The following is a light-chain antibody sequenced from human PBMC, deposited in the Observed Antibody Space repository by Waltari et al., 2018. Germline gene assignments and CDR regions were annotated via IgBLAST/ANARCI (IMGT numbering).Light chain of an antibody. Sequence: SYVLTQAPSVSVAPGKTATITCGGNNIGSKNVHWYQQRPGQAPVLVIYVDNARPSGIPERLSGSNAGNTATLTISRVEAGDEADYFCQVWDTSSDHYVFGGGTRVTVL. J-gene: IGLJ1*01. CDR2: VDN. V-gene: IGLV3-21*04. CDR1: NIGSKN. CDR3: QVWDTSSDHYV.